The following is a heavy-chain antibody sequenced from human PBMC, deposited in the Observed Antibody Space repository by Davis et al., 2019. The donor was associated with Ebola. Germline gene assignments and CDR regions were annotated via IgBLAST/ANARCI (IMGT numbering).Heavy chain of an antibody. D-gene: IGHD4-17*01. Sequence: GGSLRLFCTASGFTFGDYAMSWFRQAPGKGLEWVGFIRSKAYGGTTEYAASVKGRFTISRDDSKSIAYLQMNSLKTEDTAVYYCARDYGDYYYGMDVWGQGTTVTVSS. CDR3: ARDYGDYYYGMDV. CDR2: IRSKAYGGTT. V-gene: IGHV3-49*03. CDR1: GFTFGDYA. J-gene: IGHJ6*02.